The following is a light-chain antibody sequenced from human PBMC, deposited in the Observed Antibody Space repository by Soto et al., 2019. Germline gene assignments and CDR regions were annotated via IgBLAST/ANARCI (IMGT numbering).Light chain of an antibody. Sequence: IVWTQSPSTLSVSAGDRSTLSCMAIQIISGYLGWYQQKPGQSPMLLIYDSYNRATGIPVRFSGSGSGTAYTIPITNLQHQDFATYYCHPRSNWPWTVGPVTQVEIK. J-gene: IGKJ1*01. CDR3: HPRSNWPWT. CDR2: DSY. CDR1: QIISGY. V-gene: IGKV3-11*01.